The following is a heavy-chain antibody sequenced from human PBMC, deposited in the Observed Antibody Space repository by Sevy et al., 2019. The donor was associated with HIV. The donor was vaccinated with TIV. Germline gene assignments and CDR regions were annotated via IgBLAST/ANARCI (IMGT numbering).Heavy chain of an antibody. CDR1: GFTFSSYS. CDR2: ISSSSSTI. V-gene: IGHV3-48*02. CDR3: ARHRYDYVWGSYRPTFDY. D-gene: IGHD3-16*02. J-gene: IGHJ4*02. Sequence: GGSLRLSCAASGFTFSSYSMNWVRQAPGKGLEWVSYISSSSSTIYYADSVKGRFTISRDNAKNSLYLQMNSLRDEDTAVYYCARHRYDYVWGSYRPTFDYWGQGTLVTVSS.